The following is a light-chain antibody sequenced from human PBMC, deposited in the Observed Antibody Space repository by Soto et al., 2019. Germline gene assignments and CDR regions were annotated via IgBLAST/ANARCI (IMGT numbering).Light chain of an antibody. V-gene: IGKV1-33*01. Sequence: IQLTQFPSSLSASVGDRVTITCRASQGVSSHLAWHQQKPGKAPKLLIFDASNLETGVPSGFSGSGSGTDFSFTINSLQPEDIATYYCQQYDSLPWTFGQGTKVDIK. CDR2: DAS. CDR3: QQYDSLPWT. CDR1: QGVSSH. J-gene: IGKJ1*01.